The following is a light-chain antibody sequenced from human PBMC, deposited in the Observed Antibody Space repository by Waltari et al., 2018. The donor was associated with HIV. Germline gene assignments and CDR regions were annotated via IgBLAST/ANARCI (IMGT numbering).Light chain of an antibody. V-gene: IGKV1-39*01. CDR3: QQSYSTLYT. Sequence: DIQMTQSPSSMSASVGDRVTITCRASQSISSYLNWYQQKPGKAPKLLIYAASSLQSGVPSRFCGSGSWTDFTLTISSLQPEDFATYYCQQSYSTLYTFGQGTKVEI. CDR1: QSISSY. J-gene: IGKJ2*01. CDR2: AAS.